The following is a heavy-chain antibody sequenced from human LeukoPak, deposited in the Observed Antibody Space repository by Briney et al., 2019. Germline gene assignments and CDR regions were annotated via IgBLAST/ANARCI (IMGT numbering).Heavy chain of an antibody. CDR3: ARFTDYGDPPFDY. CDR2: INPNSGGT. D-gene: IGHD4-17*01. J-gene: IGHJ4*02. Sequence: GASVKVSCKASGYTFTGYYMHWVRQAPGQGLEWMGWINPNSGGTNYAQKFQGRVTMTRDTSISTAYMELSRLRSDDTAVYYCARFTDYGDPPFDYWGQGTLVTVSS. CDR1: GYTFTGYY. V-gene: IGHV1-2*02.